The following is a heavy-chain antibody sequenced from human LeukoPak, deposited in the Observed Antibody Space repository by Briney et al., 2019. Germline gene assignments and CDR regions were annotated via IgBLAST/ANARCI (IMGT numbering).Heavy chain of an antibody. J-gene: IGHJ3*02. Sequence: GGSLRLSCAASGFTVSSNYMSWVRQAPGKGLEWVSAIRGSGGSTYYADSVKGRFTISRDNSKNTLYLQMNSLRAEDTAVYYCATSITMVRGVIITYWAFDIWGQGTMVTVSS. D-gene: IGHD3-10*01. CDR3: ATSITMVRGVIITYWAFDI. V-gene: IGHV3-23*01. CDR1: GFTVSSNY. CDR2: IRGSGGST.